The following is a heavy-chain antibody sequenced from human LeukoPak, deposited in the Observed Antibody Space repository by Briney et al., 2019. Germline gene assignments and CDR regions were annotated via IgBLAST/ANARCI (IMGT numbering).Heavy chain of an antibody. CDR2: ISGSGGST. CDR1: GFTFSSYA. V-gene: IGHV3-23*01. D-gene: IGHD6-19*01. Sequence: PGGSLRLSCAASGFTFSSYAMSWVRQAPGKGLEWVSAISGSGGSTYYADSVKGRFTISRDNAKNSLYLQMNSLRAEDTAVYYCASLTSSGWYDTSCWGQGTLVTVSS. CDR3: ASLTSSGWYDTSC. J-gene: IGHJ4*02.